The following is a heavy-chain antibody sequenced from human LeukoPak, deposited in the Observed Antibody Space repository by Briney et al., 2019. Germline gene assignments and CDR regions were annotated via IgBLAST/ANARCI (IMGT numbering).Heavy chain of an antibody. D-gene: IGHD4-17*01. J-gene: IGHJ4*02. CDR1: GFTFSSYW. CDR2: IKQDGSEK. Sequence: GGSLRLSCAASGFTFSSYWMSWVRQAPGKGLEWVANIKQDGSEKYYVDSVKGRFTISRDNAKNSLYLQMNSLRTEDTAVYYCARAGGSTVSHSDYWGQGTLVTVSS. CDR3: ARAGGSTVSHSDY. V-gene: IGHV3-7*01.